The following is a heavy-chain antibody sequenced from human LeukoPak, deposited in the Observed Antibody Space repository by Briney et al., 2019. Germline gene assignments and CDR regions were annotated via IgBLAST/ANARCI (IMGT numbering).Heavy chain of an antibody. CDR1: GFTFSSYG. V-gene: IGHV3-33*01. J-gene: IGHJ3*02. CDR2: IWYDGTNT. D-gene: IGHD2-15*01. CDR3: ARDFCSGGSCYPGDFDI. Sequence: ARSLRLSCAASGFTFSSYGMHWVRQAPGKGLEWVAVIWYDGTNTYYADSVKGRFTISRDNSKNTLYLQMNSLRAEDTAVYYCARDFCSGGSCYPGDFDIWGQGTMVTVSS.